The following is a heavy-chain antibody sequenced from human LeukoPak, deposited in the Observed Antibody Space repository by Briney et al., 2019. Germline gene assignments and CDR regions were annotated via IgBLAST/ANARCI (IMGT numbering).Heavy chain of an antibody. V-gene: IGHV3-23*01. Sequence: WGSLRLSCAASGFTFSSYAMSWVRQAPGKGLEWVSAISGSGGSTYYADSVKGRFTISRDNSKNTLYLQMNSLRAEDTAVYYCAKDLFSTTTVREDAFDIWGQGTMVTVSS. CDR2: ISGSGGST. J-gene: IGHJ3*02. CDR1: GFTFSSYA. CDR3: AKDLFSTTTVREDAFDI. D-gene: IGHD4-11*01.